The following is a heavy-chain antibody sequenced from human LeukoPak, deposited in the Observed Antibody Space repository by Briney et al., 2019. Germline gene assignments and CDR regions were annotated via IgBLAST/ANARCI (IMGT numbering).Heavy chain of an antibody. CDR2: LSGSGVST. D-gene: IGHD5-18*01. Sequence: SVGSLRLSCAASGFTFSIYAMSWVRQAPGKGLEWASTLSGSGVSTYYADSVKGRFTISRDNSKNTLYLQMNSLRDEDTAVYYCAKEGGTRGYSYGHAFEYWGQGTLVTVSS. CDR1: GFTFSIYA. CDR3: AKEGGTRGYSYGHAFEY. V-gene: IGHV3-23*01. J-gene: IGHJ4*02.